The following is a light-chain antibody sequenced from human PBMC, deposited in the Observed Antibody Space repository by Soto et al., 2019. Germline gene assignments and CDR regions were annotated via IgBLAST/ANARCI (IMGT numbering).Light chain of an antibody. V-gene: IGLV1-44*01. CDR2: NDD. CDR3: STWDDSLNGWV. J-gene: IGLJ3*02. Sequence: QSVLTQPPSVSGTPGLRVNISCSGGISNIGKDTVNWYQQLPGTAPKLLMFNDDNRPSGVPDRFSGSRSGTSASLAISGLQSYDEAVYFCSTWDDSLNGWVFGGGTKLTVL. CDR1: ISNIGKDT.